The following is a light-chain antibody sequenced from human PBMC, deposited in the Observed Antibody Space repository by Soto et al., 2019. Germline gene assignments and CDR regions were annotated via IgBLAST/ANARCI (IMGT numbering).Light chain of an antibody. J-gene: IGLJ1*01. Sequence: QSVLTQPASVSGSPGQSIAISCIGTTRDVGDYNYVSWYQQHPGKAPKLIIYDVGSRPSGVSDRFSGYKSGNTASLTISGLQAEDEADYYCSSYTSSNTEVFGTGTQLTVL. CDR1: TRDVGDYNY. CDR2: DVG. CDR3: SSYTSSNTEV. V-gene: IGLV2-14*01.